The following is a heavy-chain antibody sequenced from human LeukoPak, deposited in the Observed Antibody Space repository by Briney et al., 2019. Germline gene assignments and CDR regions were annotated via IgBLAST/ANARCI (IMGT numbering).Heavy chain of an antibody. CDR2: INHSGST. Sequence: SETLSLTCTVSGGSISSSSYYWGWIRQPPGKGLEWIGEINHSGSTNYNPSLKSRVTISVDTSKNQFSLKLSSVTAADTAVYYCARGRVIVVVINYFDYWGQGTLVTVSS. V-gene: IGHV4-39*07. D-gene: IGHD3-22*01. CDR1: GGSISSSSYY. CDR3: ARGRVIVVVINYFDY. J-gene: IGHJ4*02.